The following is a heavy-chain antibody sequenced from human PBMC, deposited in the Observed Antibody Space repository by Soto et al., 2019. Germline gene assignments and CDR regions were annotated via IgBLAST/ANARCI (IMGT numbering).Heavy chain of an antibody. CDR3: ARAGDRPNYHYYYGMDV. CDR2: IYSSGST. D-gene: IGHD3-16*01. V-gene: IGHV4-30-4*01. J-gene: IGHJ6*02. Sequence: QVQLQESGPGLVKPSQTLSLTCTVSGGSVSGASISSTDYYWSWIRQPPGKGLEWIGYIYSSGSTYYTPSLMGRVTISVDTSKNQFSLKLSSLTAADTAVYYCARAGDRPNYHYYYGMDVWGQGTTLTVSS. CDR1: GGSVSGASISSTDYY.